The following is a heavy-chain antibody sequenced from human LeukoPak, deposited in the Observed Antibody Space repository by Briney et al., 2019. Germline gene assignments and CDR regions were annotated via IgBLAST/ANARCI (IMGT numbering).Heavy chain of an antibody. CDR1: GFTVSSNY. CDR2: IYSGGST. J-gene: IGHJ4*02. V-gene: IGHV3-53*01. D-gene: IGHD4-17*01. Sequence: GGSLRLSCAASGFTVSSNYMSWVRQAPGKGLEWVSVIYSGGSTYYADSVKGRFTISRDNSKNTLYLQMNSLRGEDTAVYYCAKHKENYGDSCLDDYWGQGTLATVSS. CDR3: AKHKENYGDSCLDDY.